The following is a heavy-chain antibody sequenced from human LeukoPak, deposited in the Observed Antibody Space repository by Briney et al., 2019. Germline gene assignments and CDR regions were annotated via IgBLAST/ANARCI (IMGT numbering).Heavy chain of an antibody. Sequence: GGSLRLSCEASGFTFSNYDMHWVRQAPGRGLEWVAIFSYDGSDKHYADSVKGRYTISRDIPKNTLYLQMNSLRAEDTAVYYCVKREYSSASFDYWGQGTLVTVSS. V-gene: IGHV3-30*18. CDR2: FSYDGSDK. CDR1: GFTFSNYD. CDR3: VKREYSSASFDY. D-gene: IGHD6-19*01. J-gene: IGHJ4*02.